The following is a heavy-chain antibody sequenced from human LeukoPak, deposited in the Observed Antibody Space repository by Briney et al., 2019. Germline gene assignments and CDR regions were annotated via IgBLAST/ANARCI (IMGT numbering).Heavy chain of an antibody. V-gene: IGHV3-23*01. Sequence: GGSLRLSCAASGFTFSSYAMSWVRQAPGKGLEWVSAISGSGGSTYYADSVKGRFTISRDNSKNTLYLQMNSLRAEDTAVYYCAKNGGGYYYDSSGYYDYWGQGTLVTVSS. J-gene: IGHJ4*02. CDR3: AKNGGGYYYDSSGYYDY. CDR2: ISGSGGST. D-gene: IGHD3-22*01. CDR1: GFTFSSYA.